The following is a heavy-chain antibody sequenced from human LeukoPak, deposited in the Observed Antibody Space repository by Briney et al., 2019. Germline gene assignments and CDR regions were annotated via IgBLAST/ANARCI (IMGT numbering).Heavy chain of an antibody. V-gene: IGHV3-30*18. Sequence: GGSLRLSCAASGFTFSSYGMHWVRQAPGKGLESVAVISYDGSNKYYGDCVERRFTSSRDNSNNTLYLQMNSLTAEETAVYYCEKGVRPGKYYDILTGYYRPGQGHAQYYYYYGMDVWGQGTTVTVSS. D-gene: IGHD3-9*01. J-gene: IGHJ6*02. CDR1: GFTFSSYG. CDR3: EKGVRPGKYYDILTGYYRPGQGHAQYYYYYGMDV. CDR2: ISYDGSNK.